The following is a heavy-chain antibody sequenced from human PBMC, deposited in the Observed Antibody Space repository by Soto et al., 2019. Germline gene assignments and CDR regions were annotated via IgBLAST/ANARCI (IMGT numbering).Heavy chain of an antibody. J-gene: IGHJ4*02. D-gene: IGHD2-2*01. V-gene: IGHV4-31*03. CDR3: ARVKVPPPSCCYPYVDY. CDR1: GGSISSGGYY. CDR2: IYYSGST. Sequence: PSETLSLTCTVSGGSISSGGYYWSWIRQHPGKGLEWIGYIYYSGSTYYNPSLKSRVTISVDTSKNQFSLKLSSVTAADTAVYYCARVKVPPPSCCYPYVDYWGQGTLVTVSS.